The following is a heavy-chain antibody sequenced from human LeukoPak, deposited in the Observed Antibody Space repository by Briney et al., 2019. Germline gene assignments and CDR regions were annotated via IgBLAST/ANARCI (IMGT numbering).Heavy chain of an antibody. V-gene: IGHV3-30*18. J-gene: IGHJ3*02. CDR2: ISYDGSNK. CDR3: AKDLGGYSIGWSDASDI. CDR1: GFTFSSYG. D-gene: IGHD6-19*01. Sequence: GRSLRLSCAASGFTFSSYGVHWVRQAPGKWLEWVAVISYDGSNKYYADSVKGRFTISRDNSKNTLYLQMNSLRAEDTAVYYCAKDLGGYSIGWSDASDIWGQGTMVTVSS.